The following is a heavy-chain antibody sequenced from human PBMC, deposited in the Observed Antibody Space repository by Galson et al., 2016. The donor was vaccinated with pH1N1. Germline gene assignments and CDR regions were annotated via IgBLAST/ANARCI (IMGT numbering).Heavy chain of an antibody. CDR2: ISGSGGYT. V-gene: IGHV3-23*01. D-gene: IGHD3-3*01. CDR3: AKLGNGFYEFDH. J-gene: IGHJ4*02. CDR1: GFTFSSYA. Sequence: SLRLSCAASGFTFSSYAMSWVRQAPGKGLEWVSAISGSGGYTYFADSVQGRFTISRDNSKNTLYLQLNSLRAEDTALYYCAKLGNGFYEFDHWGQGALVTVSS.